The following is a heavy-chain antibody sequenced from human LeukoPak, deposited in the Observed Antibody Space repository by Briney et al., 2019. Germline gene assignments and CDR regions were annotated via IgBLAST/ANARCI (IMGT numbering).Heavy chain of an antibody. CDR3: VRHDGRGGATMGAFDS. J-gene: IGHJ5*01. Sequence: SKTLSLTCTVSAGSFISSSHHWGWIRQSPGKGLEWIGNVYYGRTTYYNPSLDGRVTVSLDTSANQFSLQLNSVTAADTAVYYCVRHDGRGGATMGAFDSWGQGSLVTVSS. D-gene: IGHD5-12*01. V-gene: IGHV4-39*01. CDR1: AGSFISSSHH. CDR2: VYYGRTT.